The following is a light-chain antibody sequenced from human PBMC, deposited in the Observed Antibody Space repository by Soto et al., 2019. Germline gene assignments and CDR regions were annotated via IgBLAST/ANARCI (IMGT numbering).Light chain of an antibody. CDR2: AAS. J-gene: IGKJ2*02. CDR3: QQTFILPRT. Sequence: DIQMTQSPSSLSASIGDRVTITCRASPSISNYLNWYQQKPGDAPKILIYAASTLQSGVPSRFSGSGSGTDFTRTITSLHPEDFTTYYCQQTFILPRTFGQGTKLEI. V-gene: IGKV1-39*01. CDR1: PSISNY.